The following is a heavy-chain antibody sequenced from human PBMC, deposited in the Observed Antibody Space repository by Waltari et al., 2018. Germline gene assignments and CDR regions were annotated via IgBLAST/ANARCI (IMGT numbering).Heavy chain of an antibody. J-gene: IGHJ2*01. V-gene: IGHV1-69*08. CDR1: GGTFSSYT. CDR2: IIPILGIA. D-gene: IGHD6-13*01. Sequence: QVQLVQSGAEVKKPGSSVKVSCKASGGTFSSYTISWVRQAPGTGLEWMGRIIPILGIANYAQKFQGRVTITADKSTSTAYMELSSLRSEDTAVYYCARDHYLAAAGTAYWYFDLWGRGTLVTVSS. CDR3: ARDHYLAAAGTAYWYFDL.